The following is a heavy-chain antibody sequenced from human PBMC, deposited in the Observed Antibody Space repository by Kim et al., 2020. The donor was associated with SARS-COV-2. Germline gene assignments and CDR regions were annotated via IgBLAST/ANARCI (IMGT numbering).Heavy chain of an antibody. Sequence: ASVKVSCTASGYTFNSYDINWVRQAAGQGLEWMGLMDPKSGSTGYAQKFQGRVTMSRDTSTNTAYMELNSLRVEDTAVYYCARGERLDSWGQGTLVTVS. V-gene: IGHV1-8*02. J-gene: IGHJ4*02. D-gene: IGHD1-26*01. CDR1: GYTFNSYD. CDR2: MDPKSGST. CDR3: ARGERLDS.